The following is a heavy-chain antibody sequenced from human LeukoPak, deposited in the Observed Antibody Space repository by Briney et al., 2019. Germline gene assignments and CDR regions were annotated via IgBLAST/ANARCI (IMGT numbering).Heavy chain of an antibody. Sequence: KSSETLSLTCTVSGGSISSHYWSWIRQPPGKGLEWIGYIYYSGSTNYNPSLKSRVTISLDTSKNQFSLKLSSVTAADTAVYYCARKRAFVPWGQGTLVTVSS. CDR2: IYYSGST. D-gene: IGHD4/OR15-4a*01. CDR1: GGSISSHY. J-gene: IGHJ5*02. V-gene: IGHV4-59*11. CDR3: ARKRAFVP.